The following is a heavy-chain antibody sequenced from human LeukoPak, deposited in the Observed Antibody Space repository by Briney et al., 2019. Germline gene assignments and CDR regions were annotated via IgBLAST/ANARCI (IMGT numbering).Heavy chain of an antibody. Sequence: QSGGSLRLSCAASGFTFSNYDIHWVRQAPGKGLEWVTFIWSDGSNKYYADSVKGRFTISRDNSKNTVYLQMNSLRAEDTAVYYCAKSVSSRGLIIPKTSRYFDYWGQGTLVTVSS. V-gene: IGHV3-30*02. CDR1: GFTFSNYD. CDR2: IWSDGSNK. CDR3: AKSVSSRGLIIPKTSRYFDY. J-gene: IGHJ4*02. D-gene: IGHD3-10*01.